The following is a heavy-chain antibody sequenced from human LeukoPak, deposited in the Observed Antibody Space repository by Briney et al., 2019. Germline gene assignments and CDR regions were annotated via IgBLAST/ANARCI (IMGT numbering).Heavy chain of an antibody. V-gene: IGHV3-33*06. Sequence: PGGSLRLSCAASGFTFSSYGMHWVRQAPGKSWVGGEVIWYDGSNKYYADSVKGRFTIARDNSKNTLYLQMNSLRAEDTAVYYCAKGYSEDILSYFDYWGQGTLVTVSS. D-gene: IGHD3-9*01. CDR3: AKGYSEDILSYFDY. CDR1: GFTFSSYG. J-gene: IGHJ4*02. CDR2: IWYDGSNK.